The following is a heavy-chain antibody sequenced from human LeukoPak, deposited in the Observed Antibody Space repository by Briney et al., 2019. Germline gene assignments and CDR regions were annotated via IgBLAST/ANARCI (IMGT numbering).Heavy chain of an antibody. V-gene: IGHV4-59*01. Sequence: PSETLSLTCTVSGGSISSYYWSWIRQPPGKGLEWIGYIYYSGSTNYNPCLKSRVTISVDTSKNQFSLKLSSVTAADTAVYYCARAASHFLEWLFDAFDIWGQGTMVTVSS. CDR1: GGSISSYY. D-gene: IGHD3-3*01. J-gene: IGHJ3*02. CDR3: ARAASHFLEWLFDAFDI. CDR2: IYYSGST.